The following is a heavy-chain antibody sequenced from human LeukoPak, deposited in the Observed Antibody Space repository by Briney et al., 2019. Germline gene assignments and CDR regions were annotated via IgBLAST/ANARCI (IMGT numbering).Heavy chain of an antibody. V-gene: IGHV3-30*04. D-gene: IGHD6-19*01. Sequence: GRSLRLSCAASGFTFSSYAMHWVRQAPGKGLEWVAVISFDGSNKYYADSVKGRFTISRDNSKNTLYLQMNSPRAEDTAVYYCATPEKQWHIFDCWGQGTLVTVSS. CDR2: ISFDGSNK. J-gene: IGHJ4*02. CDR3: ATPEKQWHIFDC. CDR1: GFTFSSYA.